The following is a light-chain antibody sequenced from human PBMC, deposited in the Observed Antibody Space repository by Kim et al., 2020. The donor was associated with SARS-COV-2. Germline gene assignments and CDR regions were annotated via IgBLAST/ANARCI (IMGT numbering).Light chain of an antibody. J-gene: IGKJ2*01. CDR1: HSVSSSY. V-gene: IGKV3-20*01. Sequence: EIVLTQSPGTLSLSPGERATLSCRAXHSVSSSYLAWYQQKPGQAPRLLIYGASSRATGIPDRFSGSGSGTDFTLTISXLEXEDFAVYYXXXYGSSSYTFGQGXXLXI. CDR2: GAS. CDR3: XXYGSSSYT.